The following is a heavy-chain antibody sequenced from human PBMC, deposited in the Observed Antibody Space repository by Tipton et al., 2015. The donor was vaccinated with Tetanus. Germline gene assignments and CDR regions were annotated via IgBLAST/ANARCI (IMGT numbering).Heavy chain of an antibody. CDR2: IYSSGST. Sequence: TLSLTCTVSGGSISGGRYYWSWIRQRPGKGLEWIGDIYSSGSTYSDPSLKGRVTISVDTSKNQFSLRLNSVTAADTAVYYWARDQARRARGWNYFDYWGLGTLVTVSS. CDR3: ARDQARRARGWNYFDY. CDR1: GGSISGGRYY. J-gene: IGHJ4*02. V-gene: IGHV4-31*03. D-gene: IGHD6-6*01.